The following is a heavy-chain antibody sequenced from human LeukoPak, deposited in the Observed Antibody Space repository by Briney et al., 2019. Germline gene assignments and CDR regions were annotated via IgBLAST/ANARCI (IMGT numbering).Heavy chain of an antibody. CDR1: GYTFTGYY. Sequence: ASVKVSCKASGYTFTGYYMHWVRQAPGQGLEWMGWISAYNGNTNYAQKLQGRVTMTTDTSTSTAYMELSSLRSEDTAVYYCARTLGYCSGDSCFGNNWFDPWGQGTLVTVSS. CDR3: ARTLGYCSGDSCFGNNWFDP. J-gene: IGHJ5*02. CDR2: ISAYNGNT. V-gene: IGHV1-18*04. D-gene: IGHD2-15*01.